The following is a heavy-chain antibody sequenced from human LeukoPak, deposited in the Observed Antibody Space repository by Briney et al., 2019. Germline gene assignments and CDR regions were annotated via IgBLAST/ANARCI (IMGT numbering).Heavy chain of an antibody. CDR2: ISSSSSYI. CDR1: GFTFSSYS. V-gene: IGHV3-21*01. Sequence: KAGGSLRLSCAASGFTFSSYSMNWVRQAPGKGLEWVSSISSSSSYIYYADSVKGRFTISRDNAKNSLYLQMNSLRAEDTAVYYCAREVGYSYAIDYWGQGTLVTVSS. D-gene: IGHD5-18*01. CDR3: AREVGYSYAIDY. J-gene: IGHJ4*02.